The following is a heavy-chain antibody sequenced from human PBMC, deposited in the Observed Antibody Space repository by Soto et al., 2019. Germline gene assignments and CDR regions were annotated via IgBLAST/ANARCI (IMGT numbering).Heavy chain of an antibody. Sequence: GASVKVSCKASGYTFTSYAMHWVRQAPGQRLEWMGWINAGNGNTKYAQKLQGRVTTTTDTSTSTAYMELRSLRSDDTAVYYCARDLGGSYYAPVDYWGQGTLVTVSS. CDR2: INAGNGNT. D-gene: IGHD1-26*01. V-gene: IGHV1-3*01. CDR3: ARDLGGSYYAPVDY. CDR1: GYTFTSYA. J-gene: IGHJ4*02.